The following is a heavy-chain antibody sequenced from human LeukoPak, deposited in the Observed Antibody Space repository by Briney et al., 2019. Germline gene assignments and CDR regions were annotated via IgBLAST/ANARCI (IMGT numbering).Heavy chain of an antibody. CDR3: ARALLDVAEDY. V-gene: IGHV4-34*01. CDR1: GFTFSSYA. J-gene: IGHJ4*02. CDR2: INHSGST. D-gene: IGHD6-19*01. Sequence: GSLRLSCAASGFTFSSYAMSWVRQPPGKGLEWIGEINHSGSTNYNPSLKSRVTISVDTSKNQFSLKLSSVTAADTAVYYCARALLDVAEDYWGQGTLVTVSS.